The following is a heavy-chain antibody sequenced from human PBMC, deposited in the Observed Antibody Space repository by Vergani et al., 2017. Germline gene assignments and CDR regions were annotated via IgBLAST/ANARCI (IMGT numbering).Heavy chain of an antibody. CDR1: GFTFSSYS. J-gene: IGHJ6*02. V-gene: IGHV3-21*01. D-gene: IGHD3-9*01. Sequence: EVQLVESGGGLVKPGGSLRLSCAASGFTFSSYSMNWVRQAPGKGLEWVSSISSSSSYIYYADSVKGRFTISRDNAKNSLYLQMNSLRAEDTAVYYCAREVVSDILTSYYPYYYYYGMDVWGQGTTVTVSS. CDR2: ISSSSSYI. CDR3: AREVVSDILTSYYPYYYYYGMDV.